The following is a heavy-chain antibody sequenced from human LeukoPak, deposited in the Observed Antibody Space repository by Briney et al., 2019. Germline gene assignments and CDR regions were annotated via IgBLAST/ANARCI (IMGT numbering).Heavy chain of an antibody. CDR3: ARQEGGIFDY. CDR1: GGSISSHF. D-gene: IGHD3-16*01. CDR2: IYYRGSS. J-gene: IGHJ4*02. V-gene: IGHV4-59*11. Sequence: SETLSLTCTVSGGSISSHFWSWIRQPPGKGLEWIGYIYYRGSSIFNPSLKSRITISVDMSKDQFSLNLSSVTAADTAVYYCARQEGGIFDYWGQGTLVTVSS.